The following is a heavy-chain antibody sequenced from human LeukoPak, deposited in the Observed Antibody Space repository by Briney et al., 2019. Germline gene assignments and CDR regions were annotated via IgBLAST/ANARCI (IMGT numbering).Heavy chain of an antibody. V-gene: IGHV4-59*08. Sequence: SETLSLTCTVSGGSISSYYWIWIRQPPGKGLEWIGYIHYSGSPNYNPSLKSRVTMSVDTSKNQFSLKLSSVTAADTAVYYCARHSVTYYDFDYWGQGTLVTVSS. CDR2: IHYSGSP. D-gene: IGHD1-26*01. J-gene: IGHJ4*02. CDR1: GGSISSYY. CDR3: ARHSVTYYDFDY.